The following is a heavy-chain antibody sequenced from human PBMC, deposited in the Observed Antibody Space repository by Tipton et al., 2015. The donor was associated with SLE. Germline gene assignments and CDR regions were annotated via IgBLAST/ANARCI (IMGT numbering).Heavy chain of an antibody. V-gene: IGHV4-4*07. D-gene: IGHD1-26*01. Sequence: TLSLTCTVSGASISSYYWSWIRQPAGKGLEWIGRISTSGSAIYNPSLKSRVTISVDTSKNHFSLKLSSVTAAETAVYYCARQGAGDTFDYWGQGTLLTVSS. J-gene: IGHJ4*02. CDR3: ARQGAGDTFDY. CDR2: ISTSGSA. CDR1: GASISSYY.